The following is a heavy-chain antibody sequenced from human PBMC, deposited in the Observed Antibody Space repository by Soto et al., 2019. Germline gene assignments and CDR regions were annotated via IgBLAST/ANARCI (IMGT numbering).Heavy chain of an antibody. D-gene: IGHD3-22*01. CDR3: ARDRLYYDRSGYYFIYDYGMDV. J-gene: IGHJ6*02. CDR2: ISAYNGNT. CDR1: GYTFTSYG. Sequence: GASVKVSCKASGYTFTSYGISWVRQAPGQGLEWMGWISAYNGNTNYAQKLQGRVTMTTDTSTSTAYMELRSLRSDDTAVYYCARDRLYYDRSGYYFIYDYGMDVWGQGTTVTVSS. V-gene: IGHV1-18*01.